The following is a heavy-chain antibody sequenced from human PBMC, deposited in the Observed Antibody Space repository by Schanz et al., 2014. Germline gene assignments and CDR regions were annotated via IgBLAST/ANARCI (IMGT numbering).Heavy chain of an antibody. CDR2: ISSSSEYI. Sequence: IQLVESGGGVVQPGTSLRLSCTISGFSFSRYNMNWVRQAPGKGLEWVSSISSSSEYIYYADSVKGRFTISRDNAKNSLFLQMNSLRAEDTAVYYCAREYSSYGTVYYWGQGTLVTVSS. CDR1: GFSFSRYN. V-gene: IGHV3-21*01. J-gene: IGHJ4*02. D-gene: IGHD5-12*01. CDR3: AREYSSYGTVYY.